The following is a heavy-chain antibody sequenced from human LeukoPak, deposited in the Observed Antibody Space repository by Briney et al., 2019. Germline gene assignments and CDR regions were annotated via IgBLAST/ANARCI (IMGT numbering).Heavy chain of an antibody. V-gene: IGHV3-48*03. J-gene: IGHJ4*02. CDR2: ISSSGSTI. CDR1: GFTFSSYE. Sequence: GESLRLSCAASGFTFSSYEMNWVRQAPGKGREWVSYISSSGSTIYYEDSVKGRFTISRDNAKNSLYMQMNSPRAEDTAVYYCARGTIIAHWGQGTPVTVSS. D-gene: IGHD2-21*01. CDR3: ARGTIIAH.